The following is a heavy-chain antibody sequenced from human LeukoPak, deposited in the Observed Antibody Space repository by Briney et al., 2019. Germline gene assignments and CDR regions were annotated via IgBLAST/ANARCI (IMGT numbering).Heavy chain of an antibody. CDR1: GFTFSYYA. J-gene: IGHJ5*02. Sequence: GGSLRLSCAASGFTFSYYAMHWVRQAPGKGLEWVAVISYDGSNEYYADSVKGRFTISRDNAKNSLYLQMNSLRDEDTAVYYCARGGVVVPAAMGFDPWGQGTLVTDSS. CDR2: ISYDGSNE. V-gene: IGHV3-30-3*01. CDR3: ARGGVVVPAAMGFDP. D-gene: IGHD2-2*01.